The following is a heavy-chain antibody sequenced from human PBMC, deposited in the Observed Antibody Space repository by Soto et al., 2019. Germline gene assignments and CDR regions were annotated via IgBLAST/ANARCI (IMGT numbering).Heavy chain of an antibody. CDR3: ANNAMVRGAYPAYYYGMDV. CDR1: GFTFSSYA. D-gene: IGHD3-10*01. CDR2: ISGSGGTT. Sequence: EVQLLESGGGLVQPGGSLRLSCAASGFTFSSYAMTWVRQAPGKGLEWVSVISGSGGTTYYADSVKGRFTISRDNSKNTLYLQMNSLRAEDTAVYYCANNAMVRGAYPAYYYGMDVWGQGTTVTVSS. J-gene: IGHJ6*02. V-gene: IGHV3-23*01.